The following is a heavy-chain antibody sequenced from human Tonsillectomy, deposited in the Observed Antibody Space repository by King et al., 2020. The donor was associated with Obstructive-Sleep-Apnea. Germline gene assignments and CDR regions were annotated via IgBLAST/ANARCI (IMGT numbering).Heavy chain of an antibody. V-gene: IGHV3-9*01. Sequence: VQLVESGGGLVQPGRSLRLSCAASGFHFDDYAFHWVRQAPGKGLEWVSGISWNSGSIDYADSVKGRFTISRDNAKNSLYLQMNSLRPEDTALYYCAKANAEVAGLGYFDLWGRGTLVTVSS. D-gene: IGHD6-19*01. CDR1: GFHFDDYA. J-gene: IGHJ2*01. CDR3: AKANAEVAGLGYFDL. CDR2: ISWNSGSI.